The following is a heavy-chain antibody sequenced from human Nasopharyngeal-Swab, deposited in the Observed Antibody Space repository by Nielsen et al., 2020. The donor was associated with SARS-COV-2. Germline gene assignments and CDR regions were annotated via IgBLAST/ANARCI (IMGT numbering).Heavy chain of an antibody. Sequence: GGSLRLSCAASGFSVSGNYMSWVRQAPGKGLEWVSVLYADGSADYADSVKGRFTISSDNSKNTVHLQMNSLRGEDTAVYYCATPGDLDAFDIWGQGTMVTVSS. CDR1: GFSVSGNY. CDR3: ATPGDLDAFDI. V-gene: IGHV3-53*01. D-gene: IGHD2-21*01. CDR2: LYADGSA. J-gene: IGHJ3*02.